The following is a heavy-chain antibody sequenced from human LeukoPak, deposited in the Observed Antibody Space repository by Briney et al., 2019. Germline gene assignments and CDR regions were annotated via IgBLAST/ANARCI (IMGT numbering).Heavy chain of an antibody. D-gene: IGHD6-19*01. CDR2: ISWNSGSI. CDR1: GFTSDDYA. J-gene: IGHJ4*02. V-gene: IGHV3-9*02. CDR3: AKDGDFMSSGPVGYFDY. Sequence: GRSLRLSCAASGFTSDDYAMHWVRQAPGKGLEWVSGISWNSGSIGYADSVKGRFTISRDNAKSSLYLQMNSLRAEDMALYYCAKDGDFMSSGPVGYFDYWGQGTLVTVSS.